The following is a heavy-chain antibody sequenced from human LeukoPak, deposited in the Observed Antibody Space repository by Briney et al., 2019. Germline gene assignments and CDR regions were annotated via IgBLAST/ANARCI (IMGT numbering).Heavy chain of an antibody. J-gene: IGHJ4*02. V-gene: IGHV4-34*01. CDR2: INHSGST. CDR3: ATRYSTSSGFDY. D-gene: IGHD6-6*01. CDR1: GGSFSGYY. Sequence: ASETLSLTCAVYGGSFSGYYWSWIRQPPGKGLEWIGEINHSGSTNYNPSLKSRVTISVDTSKNQFSLKLRSVTAADTAVYYCATRYSTSSGFDYWGQGTLVTVSS.